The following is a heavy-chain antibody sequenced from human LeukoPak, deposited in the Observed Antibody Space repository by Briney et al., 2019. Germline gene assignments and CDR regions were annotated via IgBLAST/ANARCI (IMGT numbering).Heavy chain of an antibody. D-gene: IGHD5-12*01. J-gene: IGHJ4*02. CDR1: GGSISSYY. CDR2: IYYSGTT. CDR3: ARAGGYSGYASN. Sequence: SETRSLTCTVSGGSISSYYWTWSRQPPGKGLEWIGYIYYSGTTYYNPSLKSRVTISLDTSKNKFSLNLTSVNVADTAVYYCARAGGYSGYASNWGQGTLVTVSS. V-gene: IGHV4-59*01.